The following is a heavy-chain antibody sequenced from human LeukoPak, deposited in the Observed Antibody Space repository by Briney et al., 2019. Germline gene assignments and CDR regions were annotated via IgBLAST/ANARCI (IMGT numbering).Heavy chain of an antibody. J-gene: IGHJ3*02. Sequence: GGSLRLSCAASGFTFDDYGMRWVRQAQGKGVEWVSGINWNGGSKVYADSVKGRFTISTDNAKTSLYLQMNSLRAEDTALYYCARSTYCSSTSCYKSGAFYIWGQGTMVTVSS. V-gene: IGHV3-20*04. CDR2: INWNGGSK. D-gene: IGHD2-2*02. CDR3: ARSTYCSSTSCYKSGAFYI. CDR1: GFTFDDYG.